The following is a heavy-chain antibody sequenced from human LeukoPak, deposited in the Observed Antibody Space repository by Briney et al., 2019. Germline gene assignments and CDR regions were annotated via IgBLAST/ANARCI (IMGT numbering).Heavy chain of an antibody. CDR2: MNRDGSQK. Sequence: GGSLRLSCAASGFTFSSYWMSWVRQAPGKGLEWVANMNRDGSQKNYVDSVKGRFTISRDNAKNSLYLQMNSLRAEDTAVYYCAREGFLDYWGQGTLVTVSS. D-gene: IGHD3-3*01. CDR3: AREGFLDY. V-gene: IGHV3-7*01. CDR1: GFTFSSYW. J-gene: IGHJ4*02.